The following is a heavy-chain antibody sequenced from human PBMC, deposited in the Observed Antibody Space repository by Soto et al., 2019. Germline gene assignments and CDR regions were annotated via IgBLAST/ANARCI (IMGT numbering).Heavy chain of an antibody. CDR2: MYNAGRT. CDR1: GGSVSSGGFY. V-gene: IGHV4-31*03. Sequence: QVRLQESGPGLGKPSQTLSLTCTVSGGSVSSGGFYWNWIRQHPGKGLGWIGYMYNAGRTEYNPSLKSRVSISVDTPKNQSSLTVMSVTVADAAVYYCTRGAGYWGQGILVTVSS. CDR3: TRGAGY. D-gene: IGHD6-25*01. J-gene: IGHJ4*02.